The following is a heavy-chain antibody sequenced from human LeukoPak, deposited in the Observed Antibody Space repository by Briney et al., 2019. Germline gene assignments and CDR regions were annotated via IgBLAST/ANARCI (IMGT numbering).Heavy chain of an antibody. CDR3: ARDSRVATIQASTGSYGMDV. Sequence: PSETLSLTCTVSGGSISSGGYYWSWIRQHPGKGLEWIGYIYYSGSPYYNPSLKSRVTISVDTSKNQSSLKLSSVTAADTAVYYCARDSRVATIQASTGSYGMDVWGKGTTVTVSS. CDR2: IYYSGSP. J-gene: IGHJ6*04. V-gene: IGHV4-31*03. D-gene: IGHD5-12*01. CDR1: GGSISSGGYY.